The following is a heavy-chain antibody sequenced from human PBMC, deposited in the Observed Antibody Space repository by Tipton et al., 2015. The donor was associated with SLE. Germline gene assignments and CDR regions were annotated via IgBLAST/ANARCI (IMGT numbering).Heavy chain of an antibody. D-gene: IGHD1-14*01. CDR3: ARRTPETRGYYYYMDV. CDR1: GYTFTTYD. CDR2: ISGYNGNT. J-gene: IGHJ6*03. V-gene: IGHV1-18*01. Sequence: QLVQSGAEVKKPGASVKVSCKASGYTFTTYDISWVRQAPGQGLEWMGWISGYNGNTDYAQKLQGRVTMTTDTSTSTAYMELRSLRSDDTAVYYCARRTPETRGYYYYMDVWGKGTTVTVSS.